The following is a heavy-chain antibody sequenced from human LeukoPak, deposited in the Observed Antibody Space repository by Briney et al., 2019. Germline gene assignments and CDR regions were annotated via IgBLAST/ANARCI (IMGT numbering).Heavy chain of an antibody. V-gene: IGHV4-4*07. CDR3: ARYVAMIDQERTHYHYYMDV. CDR1: GGSISSYY. CDR2: IYTSGST. J-gene: IGHJ6*03. D-gene: IGHD3-22*01. Sequence: SETLSLTCTVSGGSISSYYWSWIRQPAGKGLEWIGRIYTSGSTNYNPSLKSRVTMSVDTSKNQFSLKLSSVTAADTAVYYCARYVAMIDQERTHYHYYMDVWGKGTTVTVSS.